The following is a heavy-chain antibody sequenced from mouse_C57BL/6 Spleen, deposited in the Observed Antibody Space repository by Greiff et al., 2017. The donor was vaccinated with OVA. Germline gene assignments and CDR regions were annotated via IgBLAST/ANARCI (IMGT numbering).Heavy chain of an antibody. CDR3: ARDGYGAMDY. V-gene: IGHV5-4*01. Sequence: EVKLVESGGGLVKPGGSLKLSCAASGFTFSSYAMSWVRQTPEKRLEWVATISDGGSYTYYPAYVKGRFTISRDNAKNNLYLQMSHLKSEDTARYDCARDGYGAMDYWGQGTSVTVSS. D-gene: IGHD2-2*01. CDR1: GFTFSSYA. J-gene: IGHJ4*01. CDR2: ISDGGSYT.